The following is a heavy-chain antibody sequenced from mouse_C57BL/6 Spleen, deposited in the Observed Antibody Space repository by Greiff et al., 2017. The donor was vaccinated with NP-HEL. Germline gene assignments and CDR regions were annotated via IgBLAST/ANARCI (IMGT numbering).Heavy chain of an antibody. Sequence: VQLQQSGAELVKPGASVKLSCTASGFNIKDYYMHWVKQRTEQGLEWIGRIDPEDGETKYAPKFPGKATITADTSSNTAYLQLSSLTSEDTAVYYCAREDGNYPAWFAYWGQGTLVTVSA. CDR2: IDPEDGET. CDR1: GFNIKDYY. CDR3: AREDGNYPAWFAY. D-gene: IGHD2-1*01. J-gene: IGHJ3*01. V-gene: IGHV14-2*01.